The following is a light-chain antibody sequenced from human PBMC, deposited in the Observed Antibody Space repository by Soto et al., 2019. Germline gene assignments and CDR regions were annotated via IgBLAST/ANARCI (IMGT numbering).Light chain of an antibody. V-gene: IGKV3-20*01. CDR2: GAS. J-gene: IGKJ2*01. CDR1: QSVSSSY. CDR3: QQYGSSPPMYT. Sequence: EIVLTQSPGTLSLSPGERATLSCRTSQSVSSSYLAWYQHKPGQAPRLLIYGASTRATGIPDRFSGSGSGTDFTLTISRLEPDDFAVYYCQQYGSSPPMYTFGQGTKLEV.